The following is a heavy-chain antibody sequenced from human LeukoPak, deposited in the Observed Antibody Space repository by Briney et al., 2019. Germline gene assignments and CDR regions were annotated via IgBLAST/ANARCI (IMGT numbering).Heavy chain of an antibody. CDR2: ISGSGGNT. D-gene: IGHD2-21*02. CDR1: GFAFSGLA. Sequence: GGSLRLSCSASGFAFSGLAMGWVRQAPGKGLEWVSSISGSGGNTYYADSVEGRFTVSRDNSKNTLYLQMNNLRAEDTALYYCARGRGGDSVPSRFDYWGQGTLVTVSS. CDR3: ARGRGGDSVPSRFDY. V-gene: IGHV3-23*01. J-gene: IGHJ4*02.